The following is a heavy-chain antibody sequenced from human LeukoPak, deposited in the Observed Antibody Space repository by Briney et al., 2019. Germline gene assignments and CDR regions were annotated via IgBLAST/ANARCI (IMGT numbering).Heavy chain of an antibody. CDR2: INYGGSL. Sequence: SETLSLTCTVSGGSISSYYWTWIRQPPGKGLEWIGEINYGGSLNYNPSLKSRVTISVDTSKNQFSLKLSSVTAADTAVYYCARGSVTYYGSGSYFQWGQGTLVTVSS. CDR3: ARGSVTYYGSGSYFQ. CDR1: GGSISSYY. D-gene: IGHD3-10*01. V-gene: IGHV4-34*01. J-gene: IGHJ4*02.